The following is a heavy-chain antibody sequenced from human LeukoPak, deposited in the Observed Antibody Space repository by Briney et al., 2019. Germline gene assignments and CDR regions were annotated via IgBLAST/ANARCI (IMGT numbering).Heavy chain of an antibody. CDR3: ARDNYVPDY. CDR1: GGSISTYY. V-gene: IGHV4-38-2*02. Sequence: SETLSLTCTASGGSISTYYWSWIRQPPRKGLEWIGSIYHSGSTYYNPSLKSRVTISVDTSKNQFSLKLSSVTAADTAVYYCARDNYVPDYWGQGTLVTVSS. D-gene: IGHD2/OR15-2a*01. J-gene: IGHJ4*02. CDR2: IYHSGST.